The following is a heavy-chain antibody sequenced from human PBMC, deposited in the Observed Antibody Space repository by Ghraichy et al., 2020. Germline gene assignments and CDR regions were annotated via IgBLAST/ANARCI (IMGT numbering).Heavy chain of an antibody. CDR3: ASSLSEWWLIGPNYYYYGMDV. D-gene: IGHD2-15*01. J-gene: IGHJ6*02. CDR2: IYYSGST. Sequence: SETLSLTCTVSGGSISSSSYYWGWIRQPPGKGLEWIGSIYYSGSTYYNPSLKSRVTISVDTSKNQFSLKLSSVTAADTAVYYCASSLSEWWLIGPNYYYYGMDVWGQGTTVTVSS. CDR1: GGSISSSSYY. V-gene: IGHV4-39*01.